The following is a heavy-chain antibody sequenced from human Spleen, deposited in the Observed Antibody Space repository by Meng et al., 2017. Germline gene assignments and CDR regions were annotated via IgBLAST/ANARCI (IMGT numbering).Heavy chain of an antibody. D-gene: IGHD4-17*01. CDR3: ARTDYGDSGLFEY. V-gene: IGHV3-33*01. Sequence: GESLKISCAASGFTFSSYGMHWVRQAPGKGLEWVAVIWYDGSNKYYADSVKGRFTISRDNSKNTVYLQMNSLRAEDTAVYYCARTDYGDSGLFEYWGQGTLVTVSS. CDR1: GFTFSSYG. CDR2: IWYDGSNK. J-gene: IGHJ4*02.